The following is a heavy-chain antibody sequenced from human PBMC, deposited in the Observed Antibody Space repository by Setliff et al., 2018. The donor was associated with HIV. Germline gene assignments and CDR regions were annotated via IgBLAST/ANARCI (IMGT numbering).Heavy chain of an antibody. CDR1: GGSISSHY. D-gene: IGHD1-26*01. V-gene: IGHV4-59*11. CDR3: AFYYFLHV. J-gene: IGHJ6*03. Sequence: SETLSLTCTVSGGSISSHYWSWIRQPPGKGLEWIGYLYHSGSANYNPSLTSTAYMELRDLRPEDTAVYFCASPRSAGTYQGAFYYFLHVWGKGTTVTVSS. CDR2: LYHSGSA.